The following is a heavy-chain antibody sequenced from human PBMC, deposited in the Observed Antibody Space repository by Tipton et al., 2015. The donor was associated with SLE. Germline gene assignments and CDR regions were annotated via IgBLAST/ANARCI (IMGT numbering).Heavy chain of an antibody. J-gene: IGHJ3*02. CDR3: VREGRSSGRAPAFDI. CDR1: GFTFSSYA. CDR2: IRGSGSGT. D-gene: IGHD6-19*01. V-gene: IGHV3-23*01. Sequence: SLRLSCAASGFTFSSYAMSWVRQVPGKGLEWVSAIRGSGSGTYYADSVKGRFTISRDDSKNTLYLQMSSLRAEDTAIYYCVREGRSSGRAPAFDIWGQGTMVAVSS.